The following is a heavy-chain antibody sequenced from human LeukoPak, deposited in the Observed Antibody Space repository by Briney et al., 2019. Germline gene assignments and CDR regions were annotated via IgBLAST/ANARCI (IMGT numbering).Heavy chain of an antibody. D-gene: IGHD5-12*01. CDR2: IYYSGST. CDR1: GGSISSSSYY. J-gene: IGHJ3*02. V-gene: IGHV4-39*07. CDR3: AREGRRGYDTDAFDI. Sequence: SETLSLTCTVSGGSISSSSYYWGWIRQPPGKGLEWIGSIYYSGSTYYNPSLKSRVTISVDTSKNQFSLKLSSVTAADTAVYYCAREGRRGYDTDAFDIWGQGTMVTVSS.